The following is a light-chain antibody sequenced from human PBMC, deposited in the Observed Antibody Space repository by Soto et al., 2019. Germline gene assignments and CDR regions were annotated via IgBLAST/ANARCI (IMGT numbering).Light chain of an antibody. CDR2: DAT. V-gene: IGKV1-5*01. Sequence: DIQMTPSPSTLSASVGDRVTITCRDSQSIDRWLAWYQHKPGKAPKVLIWDATTLHRGVPSRFSGNRSGTEFTLTISSLQPDDFATYYCQQYNTYSSLTFGGGTKVDIK. CDR3: QQYNTYSSLT. CDR1: QSIDRW. J-gene: IGKJ4*01.